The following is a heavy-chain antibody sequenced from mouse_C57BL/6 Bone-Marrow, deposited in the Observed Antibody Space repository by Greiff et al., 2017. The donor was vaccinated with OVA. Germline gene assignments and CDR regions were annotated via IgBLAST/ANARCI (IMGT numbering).Heavy chain of an antibody. D-gene: IGHD1-1*01. CDR1: GYTFTGYW. Sequence: QVQLQQSGAELMKPGASVKLSCKATGYTFTGYWIEWVKQRPGHGLEWIGEILPGSGSTNYNEKFKGKATFTADTSSNTAYMQLSSLTTEDSAIYYCARGDTTVVGPLAYWGQGTLVTVSA. V-gene: IGHV1-9*01. CDR2: ILPGSGST. J-gene: IGHJ3*01. CDR3: ARGDTTVVGPLAY.